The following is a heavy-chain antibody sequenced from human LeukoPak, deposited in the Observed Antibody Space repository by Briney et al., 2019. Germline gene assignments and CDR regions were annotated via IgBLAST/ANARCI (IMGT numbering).Heavy chain of an antibody. D-gene: IGHD3-22*01. CDR3: AKGREPYYDSSAIDY. Sequence: GGSLRLSCAASGFTFRSYAMSWVRQAPGKGPEWVSGISGSGSSTYYADSVKGRFTISRDNSKNTLYLQVNSLRAEDTAVYYCAKGREPYYDSSAIDYWGQGTLVTVSS. CDR2: ISGSGSST. CDR1: GFTFRSYA. V-gene: IGHV3-23*01. J-gene: IGHJ4*02.